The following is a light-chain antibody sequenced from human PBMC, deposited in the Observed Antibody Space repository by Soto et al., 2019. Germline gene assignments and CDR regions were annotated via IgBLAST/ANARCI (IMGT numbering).Light chain of an antibody. CDR1: SSDIGGYKH. Sequence: QSVLTQPASVSGSPGQSITISCTGTSSDIGGYKHVSWYQQHPGKAPKLMIYEVSNRPSGVSNRFSGSKSGNTASLTISGLQAADEADYYCSSYTTSSTQVFGTGTKLTVL. CDR3: SSYTTSSTQV. V-gene: IGLV2-14*01. J-gene: IGLJ1*01. CDR2: EVS.